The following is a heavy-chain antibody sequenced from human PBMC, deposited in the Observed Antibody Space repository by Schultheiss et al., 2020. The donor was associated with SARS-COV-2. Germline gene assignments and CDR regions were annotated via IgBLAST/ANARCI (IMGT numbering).Heavy chain of an antibody. Sequence: GGSLRLSCAASGFTVSSNYMSWVRQAPGKGLEWVSVIYSGGSTYYADSVKGRFTISRDNSKNTLYLQMNSLRAEDTAVYYCARGSGYSYGYEYFDLWGRGTLVTVAS. CDR2: IYSGGST. CDR3: ARGSGYSYGYEYFDL. V-gene: IGHV3-53*01. J-gene: IGHJ2*01. CDR1: GFTVSSNY. D-gene: IGHD5-18*01.